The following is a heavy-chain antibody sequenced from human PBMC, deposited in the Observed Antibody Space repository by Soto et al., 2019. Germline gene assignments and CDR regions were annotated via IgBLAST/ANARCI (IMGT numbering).Heavy chain of an antibody. CDR2: ISGSGGST. V-gene: IGHV3-23*01. CDR1: GFTFSSYA. CDR3: ANWVVGATSYFDY. D-gene: IGHD1-26*01. J-gene: IGHJ4*02. Sequence: EVQLLESGGGLVQPGGSLRLSCAASGFTFSSYAMSWVRQAPGKGLEWVSAISGSGGSTYYADSVKCRFTISRDNSKNTLYLQMNSLRAEDTAVYYCANWVVGATSYFDYWGQGTLVTVSS.